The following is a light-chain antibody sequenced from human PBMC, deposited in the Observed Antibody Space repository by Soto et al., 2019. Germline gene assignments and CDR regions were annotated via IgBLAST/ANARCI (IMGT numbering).Light chain of an antibody. J-gene: IGLJ1*01. CDR1: SNDVGAYNY. Sequence: QSVLTQPACVSGSPGQSITVSCTGTSNDVGAYNYVSWYQQHPGTAPKLMIYDVSNRPSGVSNRFSGSKSGNTASLTIFGLQAEDEADYYCTSYTRTRTYVFGTGTKLTVL. CDR3: TSYTRTRTYV. V-gene: IGLV2-14*03. CDR2: DVS.